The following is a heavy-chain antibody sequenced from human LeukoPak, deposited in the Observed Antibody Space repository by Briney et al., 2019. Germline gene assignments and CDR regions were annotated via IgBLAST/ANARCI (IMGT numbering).Heavy chain of an antibody. D-gene: IGHD2-15*01. CDR2: ISSSSSYI. Sequence: KPGGSLRLSCAASGFTFSSYSMNWVRQAPGKGLEWVSSISSSSSYIYYADSVKGRFTISRDNAKNSLYLRMNSLRAEDTAAYYCARGSYCSGGSCFDYWGQGTLVAVSS. CDR1: GFTFSSYS. J-gene: IGHJ4*02. CDR3: ARGSYCSGGSCFDY. V-gene: IGHV3-21*01.